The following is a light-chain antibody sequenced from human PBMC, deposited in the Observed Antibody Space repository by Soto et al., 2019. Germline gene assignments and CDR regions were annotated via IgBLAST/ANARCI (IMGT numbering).Light chain of an antibody. CDR1: QSISIL. V-gene: IGKV1-5*03. CDR3: QHWNDYSWT. CDR2: KTS. J-gene: IGKJ1*01. Sequence: DIHMNQSPSTLSASVGDRVTITCRASQSISILLAWYQQKPGKAPNLLIYKTSSLETGVPSRFSGSGSGTEFTLTISSLQPDDFATYYCQHWNDYSWTFGQGTKVEVK.